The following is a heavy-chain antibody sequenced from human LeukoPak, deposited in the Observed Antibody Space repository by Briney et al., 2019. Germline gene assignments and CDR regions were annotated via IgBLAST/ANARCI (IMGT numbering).Heavy chain of an antibody. J-gene: IGHJ3*02. CDR1: GFTFSSYW. D-gene: IGHD3-10*01. CDR2: IKQDGSEK. CDR3: ARDRLLLWFGESRRDDAFDI. Sequence: GGSLRLSCTASGFTFSSYWMSWVRQAPGKGLEWVANIKQDGSEKYYVDSVKGRFTISRDNAKNSLYLQMNSLRAEDTAVYYCARDRLLLWFGESRRDDAFDIWGQGTMVTVSS. V-gene: IGHV3-7*01.